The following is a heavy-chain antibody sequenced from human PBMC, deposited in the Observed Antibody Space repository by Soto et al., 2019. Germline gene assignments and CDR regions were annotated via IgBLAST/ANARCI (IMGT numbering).Heavy chain of an antibody. J-gene: IGHJ6*01. V-gene: IGHV1-46*01. D-gene: IGHD3-10*01. CDR3: ARVGNYYGSGTPRPHYDYAMDV. Sequence: QVQLVQSGAEVKKPGASVKVSCKASGYPFTNYFIHWVRQAPGQGLEWMGIINPGVGSATYAQKFQGRVTMTRDTFTSTVYMALSSLRSEDTAVYFCARVGNYYGSGTPRPHYDYAMDVW. CDR1: GYPFTNYF. CDR2: INPGVGSA.